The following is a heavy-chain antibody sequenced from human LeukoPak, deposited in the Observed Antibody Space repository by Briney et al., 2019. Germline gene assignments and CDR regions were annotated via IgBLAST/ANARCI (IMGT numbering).Heavy chain of an antibody. CDR3: ARGSGATTA. V-gene: IGHV4-59*12. Sequence: PSETLSLTCTVSGGSISSYYWSWIRQPPGKGLEWIGSIYYSGSTYYNPSLKSRVTMSVDTSKNQFSLKLSSVTAADTAVYYCARGSGATTAWGQGTLVTVSS. CDR2: IYYSGST. CDR1: GGSISSYY. D-gene: IGHD1-26*01. J-gene: IGHJ5*02.